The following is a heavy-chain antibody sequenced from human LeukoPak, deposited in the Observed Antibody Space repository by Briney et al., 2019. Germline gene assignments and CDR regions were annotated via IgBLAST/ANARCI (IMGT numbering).Heavy chain of an antibody. CDR1: GFTFSSYS. V-gene: IGHV3-21*01. CDR2: ISSSSSYI. CDR3: ARGSSSGWYTDYYYYGMDV. Sequence: GGSLRLSCAASGFTFSSYSMNWVRRAPGKGLEWVSSISSSSSYIYYADSVKGRFTISRDNAKNSLYLQMNSLRAEDTAVYYCARGSSSGWYTDYYYYGMDVWGKGTTVAVSS. D-gene: IGHD6-19*01. J-gene: IGHJ6*04.